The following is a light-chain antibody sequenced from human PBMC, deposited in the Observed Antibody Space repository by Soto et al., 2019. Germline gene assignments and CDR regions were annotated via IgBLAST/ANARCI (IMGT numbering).Light chain of an antibody. J-gene: IGLJ1*01. CDR2: EVS. CDR3: SSYTSRSTYL. Sequence: QSVLTQPASVSGSPGQSITISCTGTSSDVGGYNYVSWYQQHPGNAPKLMIYEVSNRPSGVSNRFSGSKSGNTASLTISGLQAEDEADYYCSSYTSRSTYLFGTGTKV. CDR1: SSDVGGYNY. V-gene: IGLV2-14*01.